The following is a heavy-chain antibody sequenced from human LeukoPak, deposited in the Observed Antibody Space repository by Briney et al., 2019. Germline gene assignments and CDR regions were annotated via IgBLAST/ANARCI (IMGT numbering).Heavy chain of an antibody. D-gene: IGHD6-6*01. J-gene: IGHJ4*02. CDR3: VRDPSSVRLPFGS. Sequence: PGGSLRLSCAASGFTLSLYGMNWVRQAPGKGLEWISHISASSSGIFYADSVKGRFITSRDNTRSSLYLQMNSLRAEDTAVYYCVRDPSSVRLPFGSWGQGTLVTVSS. CDR1: GFTLSLYG. CDR2: ISASSSGI. V-gene: IGHV3-48*01.